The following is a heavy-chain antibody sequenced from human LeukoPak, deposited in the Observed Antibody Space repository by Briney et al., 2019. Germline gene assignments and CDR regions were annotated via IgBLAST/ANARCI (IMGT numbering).Heavy chain of an antibody. V-gene: IGHV3-23*01. D-gene: IGHD1-26*01. Sequence: GGSLRLSCAASGFTFSSYAMSWVRQAPGKGLEWVSAISGSGGSTYYADSVKGRFTISRDNSKNTLYLQMNSLRAEDTAVYYCAKGSRYWDRGRYYYYYCMDVWGQGTTVTVSS. J-gene: IGHJ6*02. CDR3: AKGSRYWDRGRYYYYYCMDV. CDR2: ISGSGGST. CDR1: GFTFSSYA.